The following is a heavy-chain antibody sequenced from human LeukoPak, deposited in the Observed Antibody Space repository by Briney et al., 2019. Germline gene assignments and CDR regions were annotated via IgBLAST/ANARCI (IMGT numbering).Heavy chain of an antibody. CDR1: GFTFSSYA. J-gene: IGHJ5*02. V-gene: IGHV3-23*01. Sequence: PGGSLRLPCAASGFTFSSYAMSWVRQTPGKGLEWVSAISGSGGSTYYADSVKGRFTISRDNSKNTLYLQMNSLRAEDTAVYYCAKDPTTYYDSSGYGRYNWFDPWGQGTLVTVSS. CDR2: ISGSGGST. CDR3: AKDPTTYYDSSGYGRYNWFDP. D-gene: IGHD3-22*01.